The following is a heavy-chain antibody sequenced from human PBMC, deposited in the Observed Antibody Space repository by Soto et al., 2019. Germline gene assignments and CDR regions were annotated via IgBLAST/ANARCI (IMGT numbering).Heavy chain of an antibody. CDR3: ATIVAATPEIPY. J-gene: IGHJ4*02. CDR1: GYTLTELS. V-gene: IGHV1-24*01. CDR2: FDHEDGET. Sequence: QVQLVQSGAEVKKPGASVKVSCKVSGYTLTELSMHWVRQAPGKGLEWMGGFDHEDGETIYATKFQGRVTLTDHTTRDNAYMELSSLKSEDTAVYYCATIVAATPEIPYWVQGTLVTVSS. D-gene: IGHD1-26*01.